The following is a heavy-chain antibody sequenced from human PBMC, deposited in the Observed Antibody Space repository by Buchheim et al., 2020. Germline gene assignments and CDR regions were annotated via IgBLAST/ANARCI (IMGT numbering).Heavy chain of an antibody. V-gene: IGHV3-7*01. Sequence: EVQLVESGGGLVQPGGSLRLSCAASGFTFSSYWMSCVRQAPGKGLEWVANINEDGREKYYVDSVKGRFTISRDNAKNSLYLQINSLRAEDTAVYYCARGDEVGSVDPWGQGTL. CDR1: GFTFSSYW. CDR2: INEDGREK. D-gene: IGHD3-10*01. CDR3: ARGDEVGSVDP. J-gene: IGHJ5*02.